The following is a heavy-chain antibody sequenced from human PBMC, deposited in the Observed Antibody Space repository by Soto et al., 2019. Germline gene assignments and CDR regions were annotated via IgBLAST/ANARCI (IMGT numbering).Heavy chain of an antibody. D-gene: IGHD1-7*01. V-gene: IGHV3-9*01. CDR3: GRWNYAFDV. CDR2: ISGNSDTI. J-gene: IGHJ3*01. CDR1: GLTFEVYG. Sequence: PGGSLILSCAASGLTFEVYGMHWVRQAPGKGLEWVSGISGNSDTIGYADSVKGRFTISRDNAKNSIFLQMSSLRAEDTAVYYCGRWNYAFDVWGQGTMVTVSS.